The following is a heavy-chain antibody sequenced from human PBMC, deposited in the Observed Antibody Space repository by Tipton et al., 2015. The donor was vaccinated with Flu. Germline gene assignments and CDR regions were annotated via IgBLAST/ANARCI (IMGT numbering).Heavy chain of an antibody. CDR1: SGSIISSTYY. D-gene: IGHD5-12*01. CDR2: TYYSGST. CDR3: ARHALSGDDPFDI. V-gene: IGHV4-39*01. J-gene: IGHJ3*02. Sequence: TLSLTCTVSSGSIISSTYYWGWIRQPPGKGLEWIVSTYYSGSTYYNPSLKSRVTISIDTSKSQFSLKLRSVTAADTAVYYCARHALSGDDPFDIWGQGTMVTVSS.